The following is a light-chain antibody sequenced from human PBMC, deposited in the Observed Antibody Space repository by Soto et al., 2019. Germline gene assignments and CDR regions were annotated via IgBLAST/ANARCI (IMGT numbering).Light chain of an antibody. Sequence: YELGQPPSVSVAPGQTARITCGGNNIGSYNVHWYQQKPGLAPVLVVYDDRDRPSGIPERFSGSNSGNTAALTISRVEAGDEADYYCQVWDTTSDHFFFGTGTKVTV. V-gene: IGLV3-21*02. CDR2: DDR. CDR3: QVWDTTSDHFF. J-gene: IGLJ1*01. CDR1: NIGSYN.